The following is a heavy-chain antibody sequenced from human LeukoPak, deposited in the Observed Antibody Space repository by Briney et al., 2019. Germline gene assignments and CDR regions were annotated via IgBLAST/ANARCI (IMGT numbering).Heavy chain of an antibody. D-gene: IGHD3-22*01. Sequence: GASVKVSCKASGGTFSSYAISWVRQAPGQGLEWMGGIIPIFGTANYAQKFQGRVTITTDESTSTAYMELSSLRSEDTAVYYCTRGPSMILYYYYVTSEAKGPRSPSP. CDR1: GGTFSSYA. CDR3: TRGPSMILYYYYVTS. J-gene: IGHJ6*03. V-gene: IGHV1-69*05. CDR2: IIPIFGTA.